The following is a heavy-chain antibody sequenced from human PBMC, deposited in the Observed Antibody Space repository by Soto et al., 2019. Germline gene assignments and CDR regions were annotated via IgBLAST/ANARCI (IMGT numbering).Heavy chain of an antibody. D-gene: IGHD3-10*01. CDR2: ISGSGGST. Sequence: PGGSLRLSCAASGFTFSSYSMNWVRQAPGKGLEWVSAISGSGGSTYYADSVKGRFTISRDNSKNTLYLQMNSLRAEDTAVYYCAKTRLDGSGSYYFDYWGQGTLVTVSS. V-gene: IGHV3-23*01. CDR1: GFTFSSYS. CDR3: AKTRLDGSGSYYFDY. J-gene: IGHJ4*02.